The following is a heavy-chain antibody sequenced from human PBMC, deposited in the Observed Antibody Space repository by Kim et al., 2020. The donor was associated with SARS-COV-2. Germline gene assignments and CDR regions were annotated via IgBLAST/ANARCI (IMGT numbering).Heavy chain of an antibody. CDR1: GFTFSSYW. CDR2: IKQDGNQK. J-gene: IGHJ3*02. CDR3: ARDGDLYSSGNDAFDI. V-gene: IGHV3-7*01. D-gene: IGHD6-19*01. Sequence: GGSLRLSCAASGFTFSSYWMTWVRQAPGKGLEWVANIKQDGNQKYYVDSVKGRFTISRDNSKNSLYLQMNSLRAEDTAVYYCARDGDLYSSGNDAFDIWG.